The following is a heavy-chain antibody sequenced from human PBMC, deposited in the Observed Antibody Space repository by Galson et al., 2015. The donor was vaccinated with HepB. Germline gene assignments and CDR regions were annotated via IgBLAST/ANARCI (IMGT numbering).Heavy chain of an antibody. Sequence: SLRLSCAASGFTFSTYGMTWVRQAPGKGLEWVSRISSGSRTVYYADSVRGRFTITRDNADNSLYLQMNSLRAEDTAVYYCARAGYSAGYYPDWGQGTLVTVSS. CDR2: ISSGSRTV. D-gene: IGHD6-25*01. CDR1: GFTFSTYG. CDR3: ARAGYSAGYYPD. V-gene: IGHV3-48*04. J-gene: IGHJ4*02.